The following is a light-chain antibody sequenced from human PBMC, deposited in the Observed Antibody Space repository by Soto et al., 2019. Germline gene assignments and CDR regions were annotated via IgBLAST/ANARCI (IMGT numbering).Light chain of an antibody. CDR2: GAS. CDR1: QSVSSSY. Sequence: EIVLTQSPGTLSLSPGEGATLSCRASQSVSSSYLAWYQQKPGQAPRLLIYGASSRATGIPDRFSGSGSGTDFTLTISRLEPEDFAVYYCQKYGSSPPITFGQGTRLEIK. J-gene: IGKJ5*01. CDR3: QKYGSSPPIT. V-gene: IGKV3-20*01.